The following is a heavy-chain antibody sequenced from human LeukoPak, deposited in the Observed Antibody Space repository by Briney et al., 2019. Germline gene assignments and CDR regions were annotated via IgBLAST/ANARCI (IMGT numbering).Heavy chain of an antibody. V-gene: IGHV3-64D*09. CDR3: VKDRVAWLRAALDI. D-gene: IGHD6-19*01. CDR2: MSSNGDNT. J-gene: IGHJ3*02. CDR1: GFTFGDHA. Sequence: PGGSLRLSCSASGFTFGDHAMHWVRQALGKGLEYVSAMSSNGDNTYYADPVKGRFTISRDNSKNTLYLQMSSLRTEDTAVYYCVKDRVAWLRAALDIWGQGTMVTPSS.